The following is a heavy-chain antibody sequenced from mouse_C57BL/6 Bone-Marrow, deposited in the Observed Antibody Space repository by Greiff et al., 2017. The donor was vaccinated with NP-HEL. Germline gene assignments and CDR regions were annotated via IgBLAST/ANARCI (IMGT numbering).Heavy chain of an antibody. Sequence: QVQLQQSGPELVRPGASAKISCKAPDNTFTSHCMQWVRQRPGQGLEWIGEILPGCGSPYYYDKFKGKASLTVDTSSSTAYMQLSSLTSDDSAVYFCARADYDNYGYFDVWATGTTVTVSS. D-gene: IGHD2-4*01. CDR2: ILPGCGSP. CDR1: DNTFTSHC. CDR3: ARADYDNYGYFDV. J-gene: IGHJ1*03. V-gene: IGHV1-56*01.